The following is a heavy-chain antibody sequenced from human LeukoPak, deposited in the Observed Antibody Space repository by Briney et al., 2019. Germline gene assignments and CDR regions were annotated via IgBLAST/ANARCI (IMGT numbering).Heavy chain of an antibody. CDR2: IKQDGSEK. Sequence: PGGSLRLSCAASGFTFSSYWMSWVRQAPGKGLEWVANIKQDGSEKYYVDSVKGRFTFSRDNAKNSLYLQMNSLRAEDTAVYYCARCTAMVSNYYYGMDVWGQGTTVTVSS. CDR3: ARCTAMVSNYYYGMDV. J-gene: IGHJ6*02. CDR1: GFTFSSYW. D-gene: IGHD5-18*01. V-gene: IGHV3-7*01.